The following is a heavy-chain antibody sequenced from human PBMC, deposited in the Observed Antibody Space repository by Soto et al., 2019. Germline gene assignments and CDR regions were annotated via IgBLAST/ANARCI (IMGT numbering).Heavy chain of an antibody. CDR3: ARGIEVAANYYYYMDV. CDR1: GGSFSGYY. CDR2: INHSGST. D-gene: IGHD2-15*01. V-gene: IGHV4-34*01. Sequence: SETLSLTCAVYGGSFSGYYWSWIRQPPGKGLEWIGEINHSGSTNYNPSLKSRVTISVDTSKNQFSLKLSSVTAADTAVYYCARGIEVAANYYYYMDVWGKGTTATVSS. J-gene: IGHJ6*03.